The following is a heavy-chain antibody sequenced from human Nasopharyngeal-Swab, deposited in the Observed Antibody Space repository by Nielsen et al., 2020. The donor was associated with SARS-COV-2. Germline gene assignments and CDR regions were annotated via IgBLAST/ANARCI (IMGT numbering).Heavy chain of an antibody. D-gene: IGHD3-22*01. Sequence: GESLKISCAASGFTFSGSAMHWVRQASGKGLEWVGRIRSKANSYATAYAASAKGRFTISRDDSKNTAYLQMNSLKTEDTAVYYCTRLGMDSRTYYYYYGMDVWGQGTTVTVSS. CDR3: TRLGMDSRTYYYYYGMDV. V-gene: IGHV3-73*01. J-gene: IGHJ6*02. CDR2: IRSKANSYAT. CDR1: GFTFSGSA.